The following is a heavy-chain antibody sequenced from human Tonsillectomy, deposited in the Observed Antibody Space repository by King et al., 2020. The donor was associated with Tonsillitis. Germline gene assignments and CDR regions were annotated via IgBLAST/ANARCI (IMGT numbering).Heavy chain of an antibody. J-gene: IGHJ3*02. CDR2: VKQDGSDR. Sequence: VQLVESGGGLVQPGGSLRLSCAASGFTFTFYWMSWVRQAPGKGLEWVASVKQDGSDRNYMDSVKARFTISRDNAKNSLYLQMNSLKAEDTAVYYCARGAYCGGDCHFAFDIWGQGTMVTVSS. CDR3: ARGAYCGGDCHFAFDI. D-gene: IGHD2-21*02. V-gene: IGHV3-7*01. CDR1: GFTFTFYW.